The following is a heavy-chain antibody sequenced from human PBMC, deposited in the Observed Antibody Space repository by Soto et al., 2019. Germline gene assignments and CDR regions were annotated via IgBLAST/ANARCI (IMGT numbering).Heavy chain of an antibody. CDR1: GLTFTYYG. Sequence: QGQLVESGGGVVQPGRSLRLSCAASGLTFTYYGMHWVRQAPGKGLEWVALISSDGSNQWYTDSVRGRFIISRDNSKNELHLQMDSLRPEDTAVYYCAKDGFCSGSSCYPNHFDPWGQGTLVTVSS. D-gene: IGHD2-15*01. CDR3: AKDGFCSGSSCYPNHFDP. V-gene: IGHV3-30*18. CDR2: ISSDGSNQ. J-gene: IGHJ5*02.